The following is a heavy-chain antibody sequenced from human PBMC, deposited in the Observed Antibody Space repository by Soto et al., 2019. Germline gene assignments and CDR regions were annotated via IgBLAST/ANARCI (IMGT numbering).Heavy chain of an antibody. CDR2: INHTGST. V-gene: IGHV4-34*01. J-gene: IGHJ4*02. CDR1: GGSLTKYY. D-gene: IGHD2-21*01. Sequence: SETLSLTCSVSGGSLTKYYWSWIRQPAGKGLEWIGEINHTGSTDYNPSLKSRVTISVDTSKNQFSLKLSSVTAADTAVYYCARGIPRGAPDKYYLDSWGQGALVTVSS. CDR3: ARGIPRGAPDKYYLDS.